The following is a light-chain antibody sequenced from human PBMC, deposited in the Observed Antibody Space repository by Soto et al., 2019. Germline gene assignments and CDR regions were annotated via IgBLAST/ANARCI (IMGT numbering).Light chain of an antibody. CDR3: QQYYSYPFT. V-gene: IGKV1-8*01. CDR1: QGISSY. CDR2: AAS. Sequence: AIRMTQSPSSLSASTGDRVTITCRASQGISSYLAWYQQKPGKAPKLLIYAASTLQSGVPSRFSGSGSGTDFTLTISFLQSEDFATYYCQQYYSYPFTFVPGTKVDIK. J-gene: IGKJ3*01.